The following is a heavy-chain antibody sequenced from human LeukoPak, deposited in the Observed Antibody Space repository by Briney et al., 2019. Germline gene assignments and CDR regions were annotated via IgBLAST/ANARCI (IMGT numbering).Heavy chain of an antibody. D-gene: IGHD6-13*01. J-gene: IGHJ4*02. CDR3: ARDLMGIAYRGAFYY. V-gene: IGHV3-23*01. Sequence: GGSLRLSCAASGFTFSSYGMSWVRQAPGKGQEWVSAISGSGGSTYYADSVKGRFTISRDNSKNTLYLQMNSLRAEDTAVYYCARDLMGIAYRGAFYYWGQGTLVTVSS. CDR1: GFTFSSYG. CDR2: ISGSGGST.